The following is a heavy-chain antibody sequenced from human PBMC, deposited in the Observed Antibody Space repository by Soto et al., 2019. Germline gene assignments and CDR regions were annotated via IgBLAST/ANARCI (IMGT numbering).Heavy chain of an antibody. CDR2: IKHDGSER. V-gene: IGHV3-7*01. D-gene: IGHD3-10*01. Sequence: EVQLVESGGGLVQPGGSLRLSCAASGFRFNTNWMSWVRQAPGKGLEWVANIKHDGSERNHVDSVRGRFTISIDNAKSSLYLQMNSLRVEDTAVYYCARELSWSGRYYWGQGTLVIVSP. CDR1: GFRFNTNW. CDR3: ARELSWSGRYY. J-gene: IGHJ4*02.